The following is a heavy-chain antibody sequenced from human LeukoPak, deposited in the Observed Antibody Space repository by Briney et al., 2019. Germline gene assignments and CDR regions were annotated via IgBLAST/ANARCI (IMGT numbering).Heavy chain of an antibody. CDR3: ARDFASEQWLVRRGYYFDY. J-gene: IGHJ4*02. CDR1: GFTFDDYA. D-gene: IGHD6-19*01. CDR2: ISWNSGSI. Sequence: PSRSLRLSCAASGFTFDDYAMHWVRQAPGKGLEWVSGISWNSGSIGYADSVKGRFTISRDNAKNSLYLQMNSLRAEDTAVYYCARDFASEQWLVRRGYYFDYWGQGTLVTVSS. V-gene: IGHV3-9*01.